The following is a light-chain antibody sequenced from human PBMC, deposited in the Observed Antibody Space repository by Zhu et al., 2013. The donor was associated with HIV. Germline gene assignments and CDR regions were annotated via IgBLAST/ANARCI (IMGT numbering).Light chain of an antibody. CDR2: GAS. CDR3: HQYGSSPRT. J-gene: IGKJ1*01. Sequence: EVVLMQSPGTLSLSPGERATLSCRASQTVSYKHIAWYQQKPGQAPRLLIYGASSRAPGIPDRFSGGGSGTVFTLTINRLEPDDSAIYYCHQYGSSPRTFGQGTEVG. V-gene: IGKV3-20*01. CDR1: QTVSYKH.